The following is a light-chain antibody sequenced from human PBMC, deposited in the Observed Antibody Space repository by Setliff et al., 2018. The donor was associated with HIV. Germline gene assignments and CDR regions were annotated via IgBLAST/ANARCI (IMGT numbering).Light chain of an antibody. CDR3: SSYAGSNIPYV. V-gene: IGLV2-8*01. CDR2: EVS. Sequence: QSALTQPPSASGSPGQSVTISCTGTSSDVGGYNYVSWYQQHPGKAPKLMIYEVSKRPSGVPDRFSGSKSGNTASLTVSGLQAEDVADYYCSSYAGSNIPYVFGTGTKVTVL. CDR1: SSDVGGYNY. J-gene: IGLJ1*01.